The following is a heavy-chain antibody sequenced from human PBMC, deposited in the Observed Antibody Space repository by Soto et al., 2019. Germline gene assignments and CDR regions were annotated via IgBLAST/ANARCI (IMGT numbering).Heavy chain of an antibody. CDR2: ISSSDNTI. Sequence: GGSLRLSCAASGFTFSSYEMNWVRQAPGKGLEWVSYISSSDNTIYYADSVKGRFTISRDNAKNSLYLQMNGLRAEDTAVYYCARIPRYDSSGYHFDYWGQGTLVTVSS. CDR1: GFTFSSYE. J-gene: IGHJ4*02. D-gene: IGHD3-22*01. V-gene: IGHV3-48*03. CDR3: ARIPRYDSSGYHFDY.